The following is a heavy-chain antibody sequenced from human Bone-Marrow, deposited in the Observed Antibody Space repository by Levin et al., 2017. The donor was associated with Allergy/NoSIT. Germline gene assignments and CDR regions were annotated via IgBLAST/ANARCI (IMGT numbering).Heavy chain of an antibody. D-gene: IGHD4-17*01. J-gene: IGHJ4*02. Sequence: PGESLKISCTASGFTFGDYAMSWFRQAPGKGLEWVGFIRSKAYGGTTEYAASVKGRFTISRDDSKSIAYLQMNSLKTEDTAVYYCTRDLFGAYGDYYFDYWGQGTLVTVSS. CDR3: TRDLFGAYGDYYFDY. CDR2: IRSKAYGGTT. CDR1: GFTFGDYA. V-gene: IGHV3-49*03.